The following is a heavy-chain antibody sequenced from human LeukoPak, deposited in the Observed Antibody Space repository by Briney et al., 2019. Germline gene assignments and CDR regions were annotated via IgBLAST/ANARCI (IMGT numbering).Heavy chain of an antibody. Sequence: PGGSLRLSCAASGFTVFSNYVSWVRQAPGKGLEWVSVIYSDGTTYYADSVQGRFTISRDNSKNTVYLQMKSLRAEDTAVYFCARERSYYYYYMDVWGKGTTVTVSS. CDR1: GFTVFSNY. D-gene: IGHD3-10*01. J-gene: IGHJ6*03. CDR3: ARERSYYYYYMDV. V-gene: IGHV3-53*01. CDR2: IYSDGTT.